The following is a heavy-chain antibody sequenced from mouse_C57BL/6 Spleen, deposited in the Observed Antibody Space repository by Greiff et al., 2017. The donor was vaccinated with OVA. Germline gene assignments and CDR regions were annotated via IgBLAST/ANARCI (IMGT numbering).Heavy chain of an antibody. V-gene: IGHV1-82*01. J-gene: IGHJ4*01. D-gene: IGHD1-1*01. CDR1: GYAFSSSW. CDR2: IYPGDGDT. CDR3: ARDYYGSSLDYAMDY. Sequence: QVQLQQSGPELVKPGASVKISCKASGYAFSSSWMNWVKQRPGKGLEWIGRIYPGDGDTNYNGKFKGKATLTADKSSSTAYMQLSSLTSEDSAVYFCARDYYGSSLDYAMDYWGQGTSVTVSS.